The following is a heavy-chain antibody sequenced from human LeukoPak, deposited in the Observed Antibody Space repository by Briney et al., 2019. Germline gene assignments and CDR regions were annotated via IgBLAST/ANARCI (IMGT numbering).Heavy chain of an antibody. CDR3: ARFGEQWPGRVYYFDY. Sequence: PSETLSLTCAVYGGSFSGYYWSWIRQPPGKGLEWIGEINHSGSTNYNPSLKSRVTISVDTSKNQFSLKLSSVTAADTAVYYCARFGEQWPGRVYYFDYWGQGTLVTVSS. D-gene: IGHD3-10*01. CDR1: GGSFSGYY. CDR2: INHSGST. J-gene: IGHJ4*02. V-gene: IGHV4-34*01.